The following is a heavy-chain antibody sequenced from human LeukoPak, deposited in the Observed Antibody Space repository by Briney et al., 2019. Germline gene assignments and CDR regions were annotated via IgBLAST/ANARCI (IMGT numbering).Heavy chain of an antibody. CDR2: IYSGGST. Sequence: GGSLRLSCAASEFTVSSNYMNGVRQAPGKGLEWVSVIYSGGSTYYADSVKGRFTISRDNSKNTLYLQMNSLRAEDTAVYYCAGGARRQQPFDYWGQGTLVTVSS. CDR1: EFTVSSNY. CDR3: AGGARRQQPFDY. D-gene: IGHD6-13*01. V-gene: IGHV3-66*01. J-gene: IGHJ4*02.